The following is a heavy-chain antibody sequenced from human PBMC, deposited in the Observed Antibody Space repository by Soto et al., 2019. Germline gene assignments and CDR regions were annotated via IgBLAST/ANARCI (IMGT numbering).Heavy chain of an antibody. CDR1: GFTFSSYS. D-gene: IGHD1-7*01. CDR3: ARDPNWNYVGYFEAFDI. Sequence: EVQLVESGGGLVKPGGSLRLSCAASGFTFSSYSMNWVRQAPGKGLEWVSSISSSSSYIYYADSVKGRFTISRDNAKNSLYLQMNSLRAEDTAVYYCARDPNWNYVGYFEAFDIWGQGTMVTVSS. CDR2: ISSSSSYI. V-gene: IGHV3-21*01. J-gene: IGHJ3*02.